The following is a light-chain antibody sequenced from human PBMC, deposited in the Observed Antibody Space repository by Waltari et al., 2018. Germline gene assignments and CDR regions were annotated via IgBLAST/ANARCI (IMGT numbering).Light chain of an antibody. CDR3: QHYNSWPLT. CDR2: GAS. V-gene: IGKV3-15*01. J-gene: IGKJ4*01. CDR1: QSVGSN. Sequence: EIVMTQSPATLSMSPGERATLSCRASQSVGSNLAWYHQKPGQAPRLLIYGASTRATGIPARFSGSGSGKQFALTISSLQSEDFAVYYCQHYNSWPLTFGGGTKVEIK.